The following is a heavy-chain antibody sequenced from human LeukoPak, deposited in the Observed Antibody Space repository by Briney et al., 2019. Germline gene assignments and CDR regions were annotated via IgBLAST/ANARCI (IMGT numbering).Heavy chain of an antibody. CDR3: ARVKEIFGSGSYLGDY. V-gene: IGHV1-18*01. CDR1: GYTFNTHY. D-gene: IGHD3-10*01. Sequence: ASVKVSCKAPGYTFNTHYIIWVRQAPGQGLEWMGWISAYNGKTNYAQKLQGRVTMTTDTSTTTAYMELRSLRSDDTAVYYCARVKEIFGSGSYLGDYWGQGTLVTVSS. J-gene: IGHJ4*02. CDR2: ISAYNGKT.